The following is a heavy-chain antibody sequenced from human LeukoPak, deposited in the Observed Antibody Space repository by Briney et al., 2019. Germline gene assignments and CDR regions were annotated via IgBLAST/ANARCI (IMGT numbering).Heavy chain of an antibody. CDR1: GFTFSSYS. CDR2: ISGSSSPI. Sequence: GGSLRLSCAASGFTFSSYSMNWVRQAPGKGLEWVSYISGSSSPIYYADSVKGRFTISRDNAKNLLYLQMNSLRPEDTAVYYCARVVDIVASDPLNVWGQGTMVTVSS. J-gene: IGHJ3*01. CDR3: ARVVDIVASDPLNV. D-gene: IGHD5-12*01. V-gene: IGHV3-48*01.